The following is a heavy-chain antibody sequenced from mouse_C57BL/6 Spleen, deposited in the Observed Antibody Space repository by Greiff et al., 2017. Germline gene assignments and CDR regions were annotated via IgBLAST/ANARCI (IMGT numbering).Heavy chain of an antibody. Sequence: VQLMESGAELVKPGASVKISCKASGYAFSSYWMNWVKQRPGKGLEWIGQIYPGDGDTNYNGKFKGKATLTADKSSSTAYMQLSSLTSEDSAVYFCARVHYGSPYYFDYWGQGTTLTVSS. V-gene: IGHV1-80*01. CDR1: GYAFSSYW. CDR3: ARVHYGSPYYFDY. CDR2: IYPGDGDT. D-gene: IGHD1-1*01. J-gene: IGHJ2*01.